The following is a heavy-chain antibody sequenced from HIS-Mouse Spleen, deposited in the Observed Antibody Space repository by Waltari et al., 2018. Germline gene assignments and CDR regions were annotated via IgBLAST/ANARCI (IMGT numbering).Heavy chain of an antibody. CDR3: AKGGLMVYAIGDY. Sequence: QVQLVESGGGVVQPGRSLRLSCAASGFTFGSYGMPWVRQAPGKGLEWVAVIWYDGSNKYYADSVKGRFTISRDNSKNTLYLQMNSLRAEDTAVYYCAKGGLMVYAIGDYWGQGTLVTVSS. D-gene: IGHD2-8*01. J-gene: IGHJ4*02. CDR1: GFTFGSYG. V-gene: IGHV3-33*06. CDR2: IWYDGSNK.